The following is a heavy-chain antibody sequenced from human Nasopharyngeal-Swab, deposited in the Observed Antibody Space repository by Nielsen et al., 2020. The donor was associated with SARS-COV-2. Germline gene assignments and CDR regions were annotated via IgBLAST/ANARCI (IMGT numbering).Heavy chain of an antibody. D-gene: IGHD6-19*01. CDR2: ISGSGGST. V-gene: IGHV3-23*01. CDR3: AKDRRYSSGWDINYGMDV. J-gene: IGHJ6*02. CDR1: GFTFSSYA. Sequence: VGSLRLSCAASGFTFSSYAMSWVRQAPGKGLEWVSAISGSGGSTYYADSVKGRFTISRDNSKNTLYLQMNSLRAEDTAVYYCAKDRRYSSGWDINYGMDVWGQGTTVTVSS.